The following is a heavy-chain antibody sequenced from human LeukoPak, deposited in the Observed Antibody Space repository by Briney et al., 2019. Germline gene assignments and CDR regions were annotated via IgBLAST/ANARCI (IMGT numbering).Heavy chain of an antibody. Sequence: GGSLRLSCAASGFTFSSYGMHCVRQAPGKGLEWVAVIWYDGSNKYYADSVKGRFTISRDNSKNTLYLQMNSLRAEDTAVYYCATPYSGGYQGLDIWGQGTMVTVSS. J-gene: IGHJ3*02. D-gene: IGHD1-26*01. V-gene: IGHV3-33*01. CDR2: IWYDGSNK. CDR1: GFTFSSYG. CDR3: ATPYSGGYQGLDI.